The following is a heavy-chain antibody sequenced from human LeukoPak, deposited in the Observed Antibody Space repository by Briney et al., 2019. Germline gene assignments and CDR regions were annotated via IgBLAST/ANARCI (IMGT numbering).Heavy chain of an antibody. V-gene: IGHV3-49*04. CDR3: TTDRPTVPLHY. Sequence: HPGGSLRLSCTISGFNFADYAMSWVRQAPGKGLEWVAFIRAKTYGGTTEYAASVKGRFTISRDDSKSIAYLQMNGLKTEDTAVYYCTTDRPTVPLHYWGQGTLVTVSS. CDR2: IRAKTYGGTT. CDR1: GFNFADYA. D-gene: IGHD4-17*01. J-gene: IGHJ4*02.